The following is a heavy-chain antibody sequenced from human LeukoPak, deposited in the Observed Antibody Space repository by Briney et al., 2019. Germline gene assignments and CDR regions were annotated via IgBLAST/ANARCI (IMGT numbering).Heavy chain of an antibody. CDR1: GYSFTRHW. CDR2: IYPGDSDT. V-gene: IGHV5-51*01. CDR3: ARLLAAPYYINY. J-gene: IGHJ4*02. Sequence: GESLKISCKGSGYSFTRHWIGWVRQMPGKGLEWMGIIYPGDSDTRYSPSFQGQVTISVDTSIDTAYLQWSSVRASDTAMYYCARLLAAPYYINYWGQGTLVTVSS. D-gene: IGHD6-25*01.